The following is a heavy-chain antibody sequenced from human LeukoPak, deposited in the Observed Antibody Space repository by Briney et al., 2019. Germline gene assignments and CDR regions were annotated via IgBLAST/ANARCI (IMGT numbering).Heavy chain of an antibody. J-gene: IGHJ4*02. CDR2: INPSGGST. Sequence: ASVKVSCKASGYTFTSYYIHWVRQAPGQGLEGMGIINPSGGSTSYAQKFQGRVTMTRDTSTSTVYMELSSLRSEDTAVYYCARASIVVPAAIFRLDYWGQGTLVTVSS. CDR3: ARASIVVPAAIFRLDY. CDR1: GYTFTSYY. V-gene: IGHV1-46*01. D-gene: IGHD2-2*01.